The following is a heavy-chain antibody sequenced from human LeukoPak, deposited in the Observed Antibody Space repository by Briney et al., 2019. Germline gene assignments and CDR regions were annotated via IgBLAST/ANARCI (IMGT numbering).Heavy chain of an antibody. CDR3: AREGRGSYSPGGFDI. V-gene: IGHV4-39*02. CDR1: GGSISSSSYY. CDR2: IYYSGST. D-gene: IGHD1-26*01. Sequence: PSETLSLTCTVSGGSISSSSYYWGWIRQPPGKGLEWIGSIYYSGSTYYNPSLKSRVTISVDTSKNQFSLKLSSVTAADTAVYYCAREGRGSYSPGGFDIWGQGTMVTVSS. J-gene: IGHJ3*02.